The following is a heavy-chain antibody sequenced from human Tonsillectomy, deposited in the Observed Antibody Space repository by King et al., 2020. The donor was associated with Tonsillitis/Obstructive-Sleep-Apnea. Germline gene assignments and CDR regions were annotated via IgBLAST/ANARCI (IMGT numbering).Heavy chain of an antibody. V-gene: IGHV1-18*01. J-gene: IGHJ6*02. D-gene: IGHD4-23*01. CDR3: ARGAPNSYYYYGMDV. Sequence: QLVQSGAEVKKPGASVKVSCKASGYTFTTYGISWVRQAPGQGLEWMGWITTYNGNTNYAQKLQGRVAMTTDTSTSTAYMELRSLRSDDTAVYYCARGAPNSYYYYGMDVWGQGTTVTVSS. CDR2: ITTYNGNT. CDR1: GYTFTTYG.